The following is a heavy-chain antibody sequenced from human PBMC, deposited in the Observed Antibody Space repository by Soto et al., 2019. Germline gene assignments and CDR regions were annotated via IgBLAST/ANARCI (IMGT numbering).Heavy chain of an antibody. J-gene: IGHJ5*02. Sequence: GGSLRLSCAASGFTFSSYAMIWVRQAPGRGLEWVSAISGSGGSTYYADSVKGRFTISRDNSKNTLYLQMNSLRAEDTAVYYCAKGRSSGGSCYSCWFDPWGQGTLVTVSS. CDR1: GFTFSSYA. V-gene: IGHV3-23*01. CDR3: AKGRSSGGSCYSCWFDP. D-gene: IGHD2-15*01. CDR2: ISGSGGST.